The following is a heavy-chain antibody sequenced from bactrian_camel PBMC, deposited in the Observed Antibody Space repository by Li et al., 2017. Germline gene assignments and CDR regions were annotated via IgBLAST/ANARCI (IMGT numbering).Heavy chain of an antibody. V-gene: IGHV3S54*01. CDR1: GEQVLRNC. CDR3: AADSAGPVLDAPGWDRYPYTS. CDR2: IATGFSGDGTT. J-gene: IGHJ4*01. D-gene: IGHD5*01. Sequence: HVQLVESGGGSVQAGGSLRLSCSASGEQVLRNCVAWFRQAPGQEREGITAIATGFSGDGTTYYADSVKGRFTISQDNAKNTIYLQMNNLKPEDTALYICAADSAGPVLDAPGWDRYPYTSWGQGTQVTVS.